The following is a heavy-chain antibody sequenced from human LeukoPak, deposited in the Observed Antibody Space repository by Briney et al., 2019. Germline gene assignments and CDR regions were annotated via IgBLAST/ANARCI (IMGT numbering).Heavy chain of an antibody. CDR2: INPSSGST. J-gene: IGHJ6*03. Sequence: ASVKVSCKASGYTFTIYYMHWVRQAPGQGLEWMGIINPSSGSTTYGQKFQGRVTMTRDTSTSTVYMELSSLRSEDTAAYYCARGVKYDYDSSGHVPMDVWGKGTTVTISS. CDR1: GYTFTIYY. D-gene: IGHD3-22*01. V-gene: IGHV1-46*01. CDR3: ARGVKYDYDSSGHVPMDV.